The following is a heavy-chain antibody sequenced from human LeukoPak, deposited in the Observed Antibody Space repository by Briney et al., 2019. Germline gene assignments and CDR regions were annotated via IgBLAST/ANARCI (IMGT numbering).Heavy chain of an antibody. CDR3: ARGAPGY. J-gene: IGHJ4*02. CDR1: GGSLSDYP. V-gene: IGHV4-34*01. CDR2: IKVGGGT. Sequence: SETLSLTCAVYGGSLSDYPWTWIRQPPGKGLEWIGQIKVGGGTIYNPSLNSRVTMSLNTSKNQFSLKLTSVSAADTAVYYCARGAPGYWGQGTLVTVSS.